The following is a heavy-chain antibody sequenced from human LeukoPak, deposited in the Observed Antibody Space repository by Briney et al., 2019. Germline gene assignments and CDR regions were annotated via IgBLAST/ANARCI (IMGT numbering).Heavy chain of an antibody. J-gene: IGHJ4*02. D-gene: IGHD4-11*01. V-gene: IGHV4-39*02. CDR3: ARDYPDYPLDY. CDR1: GGSISSSSYY. Sequence: PSETLSLTCTVSGGSISSSSYYWGWIRQPPGKGLEWIGSIYYSGSTYYNPSLKSRVTISVDTSKNQFSLKLSSVTAADTAVYYCARDYPDYPLDYWGQGTLVTVSS. CDR2: IYYSGST.